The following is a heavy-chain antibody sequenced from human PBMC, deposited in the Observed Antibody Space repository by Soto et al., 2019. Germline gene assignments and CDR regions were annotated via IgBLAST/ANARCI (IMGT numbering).Heavy chain of an antibody. Sequence: GGSLRLSCAASGFTFSTYWMTWVRQAPGKGLEWVANINQNRSEKYFIGSVKVRFTNSRDNAKNSLYLQMASLRAEDTAVYSCAGGNALDVWGQGTTVTVSS. CDR3: AGGNALDV. V-gene: IGHV3-7*01. J-gene: IGHJ6*02. CDR2: INQNRSEK. CDR1: GFTFSTYW.